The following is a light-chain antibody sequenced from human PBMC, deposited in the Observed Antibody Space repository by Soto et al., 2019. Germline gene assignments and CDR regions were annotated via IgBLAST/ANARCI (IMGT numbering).Light chain of an antibody. CDR1: QPISSW. CDR3: QHYNSYSEA. Sequence: DIQMTQSPSTLSGSVGDRVTITCRASQPISSWLAWYQQKPGKAPQLLFYKASTLKSGVPSRFSGSGSGTEFTLTISRLQPDDFATYYCQHYNSYSEAFGQGTKVELK. V-gene: IGKV1-5*03. CDR2: KAS. J-gene: IGKJ1*01.